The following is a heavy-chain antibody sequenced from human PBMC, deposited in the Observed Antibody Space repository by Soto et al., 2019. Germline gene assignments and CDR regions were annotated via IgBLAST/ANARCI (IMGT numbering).Heavy chain of an antibody. Sequence: SETLSLTCTVSGGSISGYYWSWIRQPPGKGLEWIGYIHYSGSTNYNPSLKSRVTISVDTSKNQFSLKLSSVTAADTAVYYCARRYGTGFDYWGQGTLVTVSS. CDR2: IHYSGST. J-gene: IGHJ4*02. V-gene: IGHV4-59*08. CDR1: GGSISGYY. CDR3: ARRYGTGFDY. D-gene: IGHD4-17*01.